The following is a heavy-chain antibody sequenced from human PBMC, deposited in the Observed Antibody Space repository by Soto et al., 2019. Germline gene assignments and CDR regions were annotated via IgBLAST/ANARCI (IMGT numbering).Heavy chain of an antibody. D-gene: IGHD6-13*01. CDR2: MNPNSGNT. Sequence: QVQLVQSGAEVKKPGASVKVSCKASGYTFTSYDINWVRQATGQGLEWMGWMNPNSGNTGYAQKFQGRVNMTRNTSISTAYMELGSLRSEDTAVYYWARGWSSSCPGGYWGQGTLVTVSS. CDR1: GYTFTSYD. J-gene: IGHJ4*02. V-gene: IGHV1-8*01. CDR3: ARGWSSSCPGGY.